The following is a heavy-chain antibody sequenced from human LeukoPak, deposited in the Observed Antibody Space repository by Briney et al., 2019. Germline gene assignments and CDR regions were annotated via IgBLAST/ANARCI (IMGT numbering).Heavy chain of an antibody. J-gene: IGHJ4*02. Sequence: GGSLRLSCAASGFTFSSYGMHWVRQAPGKGLEWVASVKKDGGEKYYVDSVKGRFTISRDNAKNSLYLQMNSLRAEDTAVYYCARGGDYGDYAPRERGYYFDYWGQGTLVTVSS. CDR2: VKKDGGEK. CDR3: ARGGDYGDYAPRERGYYFDY. V-gene: IGHV3-7*01. CDR1: GFTFSSYG. D-gene: IGHD4-17*01.